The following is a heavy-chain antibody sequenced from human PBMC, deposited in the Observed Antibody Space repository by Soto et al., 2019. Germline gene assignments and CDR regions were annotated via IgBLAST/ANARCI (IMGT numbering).Heavy chain of an antibody. D-gene: IGHD1-26*01. V-gene: IGHV3-23*01. CDR3: AVMGISTTSSCDN. Sequence: PGGSLRLSCSVSGFTFSSYAMGWVRQAPGKGQEWVSVISSRGGTVYYADSVKGRFTYSRDNSLNVLFLRMNKLMVEDTAVYYCAVMGISTTSSCDNWGQGILVTVCS. CDR1: GFTFSSYA. J-gene: IGHJ4*02. CDR2: ISSRGGTV.